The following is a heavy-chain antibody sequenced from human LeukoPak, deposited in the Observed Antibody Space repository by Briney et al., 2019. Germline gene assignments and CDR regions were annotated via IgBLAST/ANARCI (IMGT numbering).Heavy chain of an antibody. CDR3: ATRGAVAGVFYYYYGMDV. CDR2: FDPEDGET. V-gene: IGHV1-24*01. J-gene: IGHJ6*02. Sequence: GASVKVSCKVSGYTLTELSMHWVRQAPGKGLEWMGGFDPEDGETIYAQKFQGRVTMTEDTSTDTAYMELSSLRSEDTAVYYCATRGAVAGVFYYYYGMDVWGQGTTVTVSS. CDR1: GYTLTELS. D-gene: IGHD6-19*01.